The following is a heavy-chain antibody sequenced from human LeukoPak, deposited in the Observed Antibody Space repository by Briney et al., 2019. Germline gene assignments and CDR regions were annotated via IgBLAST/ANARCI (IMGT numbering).Heavy chain of an antibody. CDR3: AGALTPGYCSGGTCSYFDY. J-gene: IGHJ4*02. V-gene: IGHV4-59*01. D-gene: IGHD2-15*01. CDR2: IYYSGST. CDR1: GGSIRSYY. Sequence: PSETVSLTCPVSGGSIRSYYWSWIRQPPGKGLEWIGYIYYSGSTNSNPSLKSRVTISVDTSKNQFSLKVSSVTAADTAVYYCAGALTPGYCSGGTCSYFDYWGQGTLVTVSS.